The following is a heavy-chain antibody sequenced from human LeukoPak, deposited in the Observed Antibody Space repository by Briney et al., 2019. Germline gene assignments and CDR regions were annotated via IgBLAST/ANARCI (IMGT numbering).Heavy chain of an antibody. V-gene: IGHV4-34*01. J-gene: IGHJ4*02. D-gene: IGHD1-26*01. CDR1: GGSFSGYY. Sequence: SETLSLTCAVYGGSFSGYYWSWIRQPPGKGLEWIGEINHSGSTNYNPSLKSRVTISVDTSKNQFSLKLSSVTAADTAVYYCARQGSGNYLSPVNYWGQGTLVTVSS. CDR3: ARQGSGNYLSPVNY. CDR2: INHSGST.